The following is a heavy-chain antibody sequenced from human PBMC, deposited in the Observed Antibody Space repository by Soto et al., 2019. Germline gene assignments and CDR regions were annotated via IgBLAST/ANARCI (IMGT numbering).Heavy chain of an antibody. CDR1: GYTFTTYY. Sequence: ASVKVSCKASGYTFTTYYMHWVRQAPGQGLEWMGIINPSGGSTSYAQRFQGRVTMTRDTSTSTVYMELSSLRSEDTAVYYCARDARDHLAVAYNWFDPWGQVTLVTVS. J-gene: IGHJ5*02. V-gene: IGHV1-46*01. D-gene: IGHD6-19*01. CDR3: ARDARDHLAVAYNWFDP. CDR2: INPSGGST.